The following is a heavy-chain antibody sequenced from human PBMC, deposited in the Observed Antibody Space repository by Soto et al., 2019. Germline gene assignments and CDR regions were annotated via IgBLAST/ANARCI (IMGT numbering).Heavy chain of an antibody. CDR3: ARFFFLPVYSLFDY. Sequence: NPSETLSLTCTVSGGSISSYYWSWIRQPPGKGLEWIGYIYYSGSTNYNPSLKSRVTISVDTSKNQFSLTLSSVTAADTAVFYCARFFFLPVYSLFDYGARGTLVTVSS. CDR2: IYYSGST. J-gene: IGHJ4*02. V-gene: IGHV4-59*01. CDR1: GGSISSYY. D-gene: IGHD3-9*01.